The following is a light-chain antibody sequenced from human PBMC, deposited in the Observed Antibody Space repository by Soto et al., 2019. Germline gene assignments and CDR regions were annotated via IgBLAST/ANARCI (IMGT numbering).Light chain of an antibody. V-gene: IGLV2-23*01. Sequence: QSALTQPASVSGSPGQSITISCTGTSSDVGSYNLVSWYQQHPGKAPKLMIYEGSKRPSGVSNRFSGSKSGNTASLTISGLRAEDEADYYCCSYAGSSLYVFGTGTQLTVL. CDR2: EGS. J-gene: IGLJ1*01. CDR3: CSYAGSSLYV. CDR1: SSDVGSYNL.